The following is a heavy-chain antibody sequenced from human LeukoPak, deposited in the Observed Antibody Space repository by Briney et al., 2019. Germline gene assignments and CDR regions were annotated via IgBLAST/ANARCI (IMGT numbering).Heavy chain of an antibody. CDR3: ARVRGYCTNGVCHWRPDFDY. J-gene: IGHJ4*02. CDR1: GFTFSSYE. D-gene: IGHD2-8*01. CDR2: ISSSGSTI. Sequence: GGSLRLSCAASGFTFSSYEMNWVRQAPGKGLEWVSYISSSGSTIYYADSVKGRFTISGDNAKNSLYLQMNSLRAEDTAVYYCARVRGYCTNGVCHWRPDFDYWGQGTLVTVSS. V-gene: IGHV3-48*03.